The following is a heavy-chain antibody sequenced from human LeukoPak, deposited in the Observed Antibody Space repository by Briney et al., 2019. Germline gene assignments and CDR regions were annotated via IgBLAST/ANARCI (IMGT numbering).Heavy chain of an antibody. CDR3: ARALGYSYGYAVDY. Sequence: PGGSLRLSCAASGFIFSNYNMNWVRQTPGKGLEWLSYISSSSGTIYYADSVKGRFTNSGDNAKNSLYLQMNSLRAEDTAVYYCARALGYSYGYAVDYWGQGTLVTVSS. CDR2: ISSSSGTI. J-gene: IGHJ4*02. D-gene: IGHD5-18*01. CDR1: GFIFSNYN. V-gene: IGHV3-48*01.